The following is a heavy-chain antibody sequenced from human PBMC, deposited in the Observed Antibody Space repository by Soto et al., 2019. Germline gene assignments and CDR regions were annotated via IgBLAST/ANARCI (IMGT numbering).Heavy chain of an antibody. D-gene: IGHD5-18*01. CDR3: AREIQMDTIL. Sequence: ASVKVSCKASGYTFTSYAMHWVRQAPGQRLEWMGITNPSGGSTTYAQKFQGRVTITRDTSTRTVYMELSSLRSDDTAFYYCAREIQMDTILWGQGTPVTVSS. CDR2: TNPSGGST. V-gene: IGHV1-46*01. CDR1: GYTFTSYA. J-gene: IGHJ4*02.